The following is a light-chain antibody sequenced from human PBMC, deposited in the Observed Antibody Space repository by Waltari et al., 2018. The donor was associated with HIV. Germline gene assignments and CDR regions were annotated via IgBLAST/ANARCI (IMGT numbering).Light chain of an antibody. J-gene: IGLJ1*01. CDR2: DVS. CDR3: SSYTSSSTYV. V-gene: IGLV2-14*03. CDR1: SSDVGGYRY. Sequence: QSALTQPASVSGSPGQSITISCTGTSSDVGGYRYVSWYQQHPGKAPKLMIYDVSNRPSGVSNRFSGPKSGNTASLTISGLQAEDEADYYGSSYTSSSTYVFGTGTKVTVL.